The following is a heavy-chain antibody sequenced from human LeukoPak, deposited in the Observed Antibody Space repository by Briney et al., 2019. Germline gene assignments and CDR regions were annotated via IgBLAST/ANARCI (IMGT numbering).Heavy chain of an antibody. V-gene: IGHV3-7*03. CDR3: ARDQYDTWSRRGNFDS. Sequence: GALRLSCVASGFTFGKYWMSWVRKAPGKGLEWVANIKLDGSEKNYVDSVKGRFTISRDNTKNSLYLQMNSLRAEDTAVFYCARDQYDTWSRRGNFDSWGQGTLVIVSS. CDR1: GFTFGKYW. J-gene: IGHJ4*02. D-gene: IGHD3-3*01. CDR2: IKLDGSEK.